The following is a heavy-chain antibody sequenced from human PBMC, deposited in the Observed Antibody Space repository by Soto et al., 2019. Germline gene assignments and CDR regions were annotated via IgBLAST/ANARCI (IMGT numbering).Heavy chain of an antibody. CDR1: GGSISSSSYY. CDR3: ATLWGQD. Sequence: QLELQESGPGLVKPSETLSLTCTVSGGSISSSSYYWDWIRQPPGKWLEWIGRIYYSGITYYDPSAKSRVNMAVGRSKTQFSPKLGSVTAADTAVYYCATLWGQDWGQGTLVTVSS. CDR2: IYYSGIT. D-gene: IGHD3-10*01. J-gene: IGHJ4*02. V-gene: IGHV4-39*01.